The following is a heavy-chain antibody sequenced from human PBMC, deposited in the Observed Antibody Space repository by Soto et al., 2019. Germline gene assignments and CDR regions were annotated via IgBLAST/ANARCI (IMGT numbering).Heavy chain of an antibody. J-gene: IGHJ3*01. D-gene: IGHD1-1*01. CDR3: VRDRGYPDSFDV. Sequence: GGSLRLSCAASGFTFSSYGMHWVRQAPGKGLEWVAVISYDGSNKYYADSVKGRFTISRDNSKNTLYLQMHSLTAEDTALYFCVRDRGYPDSFDVWGRGTMVTVSS. V-gene: IGHV3-30*03. CDR2: ISYDGSNK. CDR1: GFTFSSYG.